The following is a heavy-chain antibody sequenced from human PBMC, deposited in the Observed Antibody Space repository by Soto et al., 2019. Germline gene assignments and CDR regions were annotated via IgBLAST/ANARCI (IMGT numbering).Heavy chain of an antibody. CDR3: AGRHNGNDCYGIDV. CDR1: GGFLSRYW. Sequence: PSETLPLTWAVSGGFLSRYWCSWFRQLPGKGLEWIGEINHSGTTTSNRPPSHGLTISVDASNNRSALKLRCVTAAEAAVYYCAGRHNGNDCYGIDVWGQGTTVTVSS. V-gene: IGHV4-34*01. J-gene: IGHJ6*02. D-gene: IGHD1-20*01. CDR2: INHSGTT.